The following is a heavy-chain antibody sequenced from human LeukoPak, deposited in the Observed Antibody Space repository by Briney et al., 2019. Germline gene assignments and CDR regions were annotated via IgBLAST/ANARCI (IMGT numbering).Heavy chain of an antibody. CDR2: IYHTGST. V-gene: IGHV4-59*02. CDR3: ASGGLRNWFDP. Sequence: SETLSLTCTISGGSVSDYYWSWIRQSPGKGLERIGYIYHTGSTNYNPSLKSRVTISVDTSKNQFSLKLSSVTAADTAVYYCASGGLRNWFDPWGQGTLVTVSS. D-gene: IGHD3-16*01. J-gene: IGHJ5*02. CDR1: GGSVSDYY.